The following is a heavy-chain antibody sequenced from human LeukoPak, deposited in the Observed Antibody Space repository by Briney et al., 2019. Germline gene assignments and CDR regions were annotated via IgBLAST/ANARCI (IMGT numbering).Heavy chain of an antibody. J-gene: IGHJ5*02. Sequence: PGGSLRLSCGASGFAFSTYTMYWARHPPGKRREWVSIIGKNGGGIHYADSVKGRFTISRDNFKNALYLQRNSLRVEDPAVYYCAIDPNWGTQSWGQGVLVTVSS. V-gene: IGHV3-23*01. D-gene: IGHD7-27*01. CDR3: AIDPNWGTQS. CDR2: IGKNGGGI. CDR1: GFAFSTYT.